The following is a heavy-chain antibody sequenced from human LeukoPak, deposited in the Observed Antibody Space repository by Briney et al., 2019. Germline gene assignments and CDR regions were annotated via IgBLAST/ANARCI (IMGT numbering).Heavy chain of an antibody. CDR3: ARDLGPYSGYCSSTSCHRPFDY. D-gene: IGHD2-2*01. J-gene: IGHJ4*02. V-gene: IGHV1-3*01. CDR1: GYTFTSYA. Sequence: PGASVKVSCKASGYTFTSYAMHWVRQAPGQRLEWMGWINAGNGNTKYSQKFQGRVTITRDTSASTAYMELSSLRSEDTAVYYCARDLGPYSGYCSSTSCHRPFDYWGQGTLVTVSS. CDR2: INAGNGNT.